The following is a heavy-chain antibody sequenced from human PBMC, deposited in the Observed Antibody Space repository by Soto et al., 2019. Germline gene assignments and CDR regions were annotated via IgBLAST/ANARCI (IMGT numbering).Heavy chain of an antibody. D-gene: IGHD1-1*01. CDR2: ISAYNGNT. CDR1: GYTFASYG. V-gene: IGHV1-18*01. Sequence: GASVKVSCKASGYTFASYGIRWVRQAPGQGLEWMGWISAYNGNTNYAQKLQGRVTMTTDTSTSTAYMELRSLRSDDTAVYYCARGRETTHYYGMDVWGQGTTVTVSS. CDR3: ARGRETTHYYGMDV. J-gene: IGHJ6*02.